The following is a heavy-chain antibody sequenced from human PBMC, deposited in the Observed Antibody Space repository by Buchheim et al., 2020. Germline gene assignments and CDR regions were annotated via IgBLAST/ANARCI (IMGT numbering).Heavy chain of an antibody. J-gene: IGHJ4*02. CDR2: TTTSGSTL. D-gene: IGHD3-10*01. CDR1: GFTFSSYE. Sequence: EVHLVESGGDLVQPGGSLRLSCAASGFTFSSYELNWVRQAPGKGLEWVSSTTTSGSTLYYADSVRGRFTVSRDNAKNSLYLQMNNLRAEDTAVYYCTGERVLNYWGQGTL. CDR3: TGERVLNY. V-gene: IGHV3-48*03.